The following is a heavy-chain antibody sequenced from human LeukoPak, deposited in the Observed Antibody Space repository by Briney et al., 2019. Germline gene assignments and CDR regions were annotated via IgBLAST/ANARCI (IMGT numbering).Heavy chain of an antibody. J-gene: IGHJ4*02. CDR3: ARDLGAARHHDY. CDR2: INPNSGGT. V-gene: IGHV1-2*02. D-gene: IGHD6-6*01. Sequence: ASVKVSCKASGYTFTDYYMHWVRQAPGQGLEWMGWINPNSGGTNYAQKFQGRVTMTRDTSISTAYMELSRLRSDDTAVYYCARDLGAARHHDYWGQGTLVTVSS. CDR1: GYTFTDYY.